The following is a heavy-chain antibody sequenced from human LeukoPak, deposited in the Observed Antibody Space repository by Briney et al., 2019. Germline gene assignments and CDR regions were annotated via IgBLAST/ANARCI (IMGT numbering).Heavy chain of an antibody. V-gene: IGHV1-2*02. CDR1: GYSFIGYY. D-gene: IGHD2-2*01. CDR2: INPNGGGT. J-gene: IGHJ4*01. Sequence: ASLKVSSKTFGYSFIGYYMHWVPQAPGQGLEWVGWINPNGGGTNYAQKFQGRVTMTRDTSISTVYMELSRLRSDDTAVYYCAPGTGYSTTWYFDYWGQGTLVTVSS. CDR3: APGTGYSTTWYFDY.